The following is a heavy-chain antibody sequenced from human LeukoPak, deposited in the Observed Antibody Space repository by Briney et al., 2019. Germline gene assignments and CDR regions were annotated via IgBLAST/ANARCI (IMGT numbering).Heavy chain of an antibody. V-gene: IGHV4-39*01. J-gene: IGHJ4*02. D-gene: IGHD6-19*01. CDR1: GGSISSSSYY. CDR2: IYYSGST. CDR3: ARVDQQWLVEYYFDY. Sequence: SETLSLTCTVSGGSISSSSYYWGWIRQPPGKGLEWIGSIYYSGSTYYNPSLKSRVTISVDTSKNQFSLKLSSVTAADTAVCYCARVDQQWLVEYYFDYWGQGTLVTVSS.